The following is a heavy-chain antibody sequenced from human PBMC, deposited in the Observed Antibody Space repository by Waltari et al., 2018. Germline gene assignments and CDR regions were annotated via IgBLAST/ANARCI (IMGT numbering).Heavy chain of an antibody. CDR3: ARDERGGSASYGARDYFAY. J-gene: IGHJ4*02. V-gene: IGHV1-2*02. CDR2: INPKSGDT. D-gene: IGHD1-26*01. CDR1: GSPFTAYY. Sequence: HVQLVQSGAEVQKPGASVTVSCKASGSPFTAYYITWVRQAPGQGLEWMGWINPKSGDTNYAQKFQGRVTMTRDTSINIAYMELSRLRSDDTAVYYCARDERGGSASYGARDYFAYWGQGTLVTVSS.